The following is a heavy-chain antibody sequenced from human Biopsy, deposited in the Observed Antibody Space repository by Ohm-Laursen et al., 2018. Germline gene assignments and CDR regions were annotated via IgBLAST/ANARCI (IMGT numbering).Heavy chain of an antibody. CDR2: IYPGGSA. V-gene: IGHV4-4*07. J-gene: IGHJ3*01. CDR1: GGDINKYY. Sequence: SETLSLTCNVSGGDINKYYWSWIRQPAGKGLEWIVRIYPGGSANYNPSLKSRVSMSVDTSKKQLSLRLRSVTAADTVMYYCASVVLGPTNDAFDLWGQGTMVVASS. CDR3: ASVVLGPTNDAFDL. D-gene: IGHD3-22*01.